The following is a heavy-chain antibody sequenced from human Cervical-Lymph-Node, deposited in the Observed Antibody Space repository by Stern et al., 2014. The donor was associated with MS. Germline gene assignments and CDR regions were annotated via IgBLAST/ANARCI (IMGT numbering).Heavy chain of an antibody. Sequence: QLVQSGAEVKKPGSSVKVSCKASGGSFSSYAISWVRQAPGQGLEWIGGTIPFFGTSDYAPGFQGRATITADEPTSTAWLELSSLRSEDTAVYYCARNSGYGDYDFAYWGQGALVTVSS. CDR3: ARNSGYGDYDFAY. CDR2: TIPFFGTS. D-gene: IGHD4-17*01. V-gene: IGHV1-69*01. CDR1: GGSFSSYA. J-gene: IGHJ4*02.